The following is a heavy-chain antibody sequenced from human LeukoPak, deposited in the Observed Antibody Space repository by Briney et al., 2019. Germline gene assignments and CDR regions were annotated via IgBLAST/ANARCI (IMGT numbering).Heavy chain of an antibody. V-gene: IGHV1-18*01. Sequence: ASVKVSCKASGYTFTNYGISWVRQAPGQGLEWMGWISAYNGNTKYAQKFQGRVTMTTDTSTSTAYMELRSLRSDDTAVYYCARDPSGTAMVGYFDYWGQGTLVTVSS. CDR3: ARDPSGTAMVGYFDY. D-gene: IGHD5-18*01. CDR1: GYTFTNYG. J-gene: IGHJ4*02. CDR2: ISAYNGNT.